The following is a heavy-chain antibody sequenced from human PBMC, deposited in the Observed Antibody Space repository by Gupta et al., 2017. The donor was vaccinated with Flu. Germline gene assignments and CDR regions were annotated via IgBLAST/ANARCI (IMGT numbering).Heavy chain of an antibody. V-gene: IGHV4-39*02. CDR3: ARESTSNWGYVYSVMDV. CDR1: YA. Sequence: YAWAWTSKAPGEGLGCVGSIFHSGKPYYNPSLKSRLTICVDLSNNRFSVQMSSVTAADTAVYYWARESTSNWGYVYSVMDVWG. D-gene: IGHD7-27*01. J-gene: IGHJ6*02. CDR2: IFHSGKP.